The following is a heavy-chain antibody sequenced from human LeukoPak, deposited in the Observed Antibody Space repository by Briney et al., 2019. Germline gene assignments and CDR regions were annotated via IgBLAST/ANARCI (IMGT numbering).Heavy chain of an antibody. CDR3: AREVYGDPGYYYYGMDV. CDR2: IYYSGST. CDR1: GGSISSSSYY. J-gene: IGHJ6*02. Sequence: SETLSLTCTVSGGSISSSSYYWGWIRQPPGKGLEWIGYIYYSGSTNYNPSLKSRVTISVDTSKNQFSLKLSSVTAADTAVYYCAREVYGDPGYYYYGMDVWGQGTTVTVSS. V-gene: IGHV4-61*01. D-gene: IGHD4-17*01.